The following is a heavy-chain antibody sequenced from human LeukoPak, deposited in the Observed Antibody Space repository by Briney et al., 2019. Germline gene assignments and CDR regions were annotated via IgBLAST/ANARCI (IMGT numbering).Heavy chain of an antibody. Sequence: SETLSLTCTVSGGSISGYYWSWIRQPPGKGLEWIGYTYFSGSSKYNPSLKSRVTMSVATSKNQFSLNLSSVTAADTAVYYCARGITAASLRWYFDLWGRGTLVTVSS. V-gene: IGHV4-59*01. CDR3: ARGITAASLRWYFDL. CDR2: TYFSGSS. CDR1: GGSISGYY. J-gene: IGHJ2*01. D-gene: IGHD6-13*01.